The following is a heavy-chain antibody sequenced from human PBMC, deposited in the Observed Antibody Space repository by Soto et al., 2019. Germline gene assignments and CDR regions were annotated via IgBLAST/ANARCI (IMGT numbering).Heavy chain of an antibody. D-gene: IGHD4-17*01. CDR1: GCSISRYDYY. CDR2: IYSSGNT. CDR3: ARGLSAATVVTCYFDY. V-gene: IGHV4-31*03. J-gene: IGHJ4*02. Sequence: QVHLQESGPGLVKPAQTLSLTCTVSGCSISRYDYYWSWMRQPPGKGLEWIGYIYSSGNTYYNPSLKSRLTISVATYKNQCSLKLNSVTAADTAPDYCARGLSAATVVTCYFDYWGQGTLVTVSS.